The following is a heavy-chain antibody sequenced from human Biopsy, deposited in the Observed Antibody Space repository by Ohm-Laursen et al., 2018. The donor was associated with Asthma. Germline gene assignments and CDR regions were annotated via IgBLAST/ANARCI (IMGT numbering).Heavy chain of an antibody. CDR2: TNERGVT. D-gene: IGHD1-1*01. CDR3: AKHDHRYRTYRYYYYGMDV. V-gene: IGHV4-34*01. J-gene: IGHJ6*02. Sequence: GTLSLTCDVYPGSFSGFFWTWIRQSPGKGLEWIGETNERGVTNNNPSLKSRVIISIDTYWNRVSLKLTSVTAADTAVYYCAKHDHRYRTYRYYYYGMDVWGQGTTVTVSS. CDR1: PGSFSGFF.